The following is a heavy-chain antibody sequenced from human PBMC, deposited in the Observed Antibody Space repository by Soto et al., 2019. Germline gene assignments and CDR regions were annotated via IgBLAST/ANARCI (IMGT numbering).Heavy chain of an antibody. D-gene: IGHD3-16*01. J-gene: IGHJ3*02. CDR2: ISYDGSNK. CDR3: ANGTSPSYDYIWGSYQDDAFDI. V-gene: IGHV3-30*18. Sequence: PGGSLRLSCAASGFTFSSYGMHWVRQAPGKGLEGVAVISYDGSNKYYADSVKGRFTISRDNSKNTLYLQMNSLRAEDTAVYYCANGTSPSYDYIWGSYQDDAFDIWRQGTMVTVSS. CDR1: GFTFSSYG.